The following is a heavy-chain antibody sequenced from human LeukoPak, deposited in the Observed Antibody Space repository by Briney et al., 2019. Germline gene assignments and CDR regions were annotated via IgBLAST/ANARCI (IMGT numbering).Heavy chain of an antibody. V-gene: IGHV4-34*01. J-gene: IGHJ4*02. CDR3: ARDLGSGSYDY. CDR2: INYSGST. CDR1: VGSFSGYY. D-gene: IGHD1-26*01. Sequence: SETLSLTCAVYVGSFSGYYWTWIRQPPGKGLEWIGDINYSGSTNFNPSLKSRVTISVDTSKNQFSLKLSSVTAADTAVYYCARDLGSGSYDYWGQGTLVTVSS.